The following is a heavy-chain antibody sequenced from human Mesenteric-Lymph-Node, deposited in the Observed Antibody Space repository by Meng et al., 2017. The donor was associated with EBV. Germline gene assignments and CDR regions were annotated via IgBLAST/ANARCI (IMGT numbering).Heavy chain of an antibody. J-gene: IGHJ4*02. CDR1: GFSLSTSGVG. CDR3: AHRLEAFDH. CDR2: IYWDDDK. D-gene: IGHD1-1*01. V-gene: IGHV2-5*02. Sequence: HITLKESGPTLVKPTQPLTLTCLFSGFSLSTSGVGVGWIRQPPEKALEWLALIYWDDDKRYSPSLKSRLTITKDTSKNQVVLTMTNMDPVDTATYYCAHRLEAFDHWGQGTLVTVSS.